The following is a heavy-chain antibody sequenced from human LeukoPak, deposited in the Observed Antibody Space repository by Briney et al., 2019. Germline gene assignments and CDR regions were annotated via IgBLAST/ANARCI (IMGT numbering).Heavy chain of an antibody. Sequence: ASVKVSCKASGYTFTGYYMHWVRQAPGQGLEWMGWINPNSGGTNYAQKFQGRVTMTRDTSISTAYMELSRLRSDDTAVYYCARDQGITIFGVVGRYAFDIWGQGTMVTVSS. CDR1: GYTFTGYY. CDR2: INPNSGGT. V-gene: IGHV1-2*02. CDR3: ARDQGITIFGVVGRYAFDI. J-gene: IGHJ3*02. D-gene: IGHD3-3*01.